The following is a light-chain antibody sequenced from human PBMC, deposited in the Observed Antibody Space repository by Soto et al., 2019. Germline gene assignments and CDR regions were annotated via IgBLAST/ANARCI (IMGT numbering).Light chain of an antibody. CDR3: QQYNSYWT. Sequence: DIQMTQSPSTLSASVGDRVTITCRASQSIARWVAWYQQKPGKAPKLLIYDASSLESGVPSRFSGSGSGTEFTLTIISLQPDDFATYYCQQYNSYWTFGQGTKADIK. J-gene: IGKJ1*01. CDR2: DAS. V-gene: IGKV1-5*01. CDR1: QSIARW.